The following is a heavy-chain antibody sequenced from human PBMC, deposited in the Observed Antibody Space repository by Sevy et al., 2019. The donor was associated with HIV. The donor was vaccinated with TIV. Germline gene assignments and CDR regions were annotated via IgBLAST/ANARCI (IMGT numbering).Heavy chain of an antibody. Sequence: GGSLRLSCAASGFTFNNAWMSWVRQAPGKGLEWVGRIKSKTDGGTTDYAAPVKGRFTISRDDSKNTLHLQMNSLKTEDTAVYYCTTGAYYYDSGGYRGFDYWGQGTLVTVSS. CDR3: TTGAYYYDSGGYRGFDY. V-gene: IGHV3-15*01. CDR2: IKSKTDGGTT. J-gene: IGHJ4*02. CDR1: GFTFNNAW. D-gene: IGHD3-22*01.